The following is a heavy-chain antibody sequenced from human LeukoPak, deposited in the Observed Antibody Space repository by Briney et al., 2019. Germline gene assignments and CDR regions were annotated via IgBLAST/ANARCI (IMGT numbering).Heavy chain of an antibody. CDR2: ISAYNGNT. CDR3: ARDRFYYDTSGSYYYGMDV. D-gene: IGHD3-22*01. Sequence: GASVKVSCKASGYTFTGYYMHWVRQAPGRGLEWMGWISAYNGNTNYAQNLQGRVTMTTDTSTSIAYMELRSLRSDDTAVYYCARDRFYYDTSGSYYYGMDVWGHGTTVTVSS. J-gene: IGHJ6*02. V-gene: IGHV1-18*04. CDR1: GYTFTGYY.